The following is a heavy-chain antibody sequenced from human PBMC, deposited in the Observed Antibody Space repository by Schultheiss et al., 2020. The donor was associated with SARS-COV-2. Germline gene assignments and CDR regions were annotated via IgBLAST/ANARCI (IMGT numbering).Heavy chain of an antibody. Sequence: GESLKISCAASGFSFSSNWMGWVRQAPGSGLEWVAVISYDGSKKYYADSVKGRFTISRDNAKNSLYLQMNSLRAEDTAVYYCARGENNWNYVKAYWGQGTLVTVSS. D-gene: IGHD1-7*01. CDR2: ISYDGSKK. CDR3: ARGENNWNYVKAY. CDR1: GFSFSSNW. V-gene: IGHV3-30*07. J-gene: IGHJ4*02.